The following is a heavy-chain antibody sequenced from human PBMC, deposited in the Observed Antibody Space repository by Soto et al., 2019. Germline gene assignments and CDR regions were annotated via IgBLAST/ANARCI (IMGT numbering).Heavy chain of an antibody. CDR2: IRVGPGIT. J-gene: IGHJ6*02. CDR3: ARSRSAMADGMDV. CDR1: GVNFRGYA. D-gene: IGHD5-18*01. V-gene: IGHV3-23*01. Sequence: HPGGSLRLSCEVSGVNFRGYAMSWVRQAPGKGLEWVSGIRVGPGITYYADSVKGRFTISTDISRKTVYLQMNNLGGEDTALYFCARSRSAMADGMDVWGQGTTVTVSS.